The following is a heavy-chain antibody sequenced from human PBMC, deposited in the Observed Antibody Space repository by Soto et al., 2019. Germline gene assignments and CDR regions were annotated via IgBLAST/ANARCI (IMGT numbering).Heavy chain of an antibody. Sequence: ASVKVSCKASGYTFTSYAMHWVRQAPGQRLEWMGWINVGNGNTKYSQKFQGRVTITRDTSASTAYMELSSLRSEDTAVYYCARSIVVVTAADDWGQGTLVTVSS. D-gene: IGHD2-21*02. J-gene: IGHJ4*02. CDR2: INVGNGNT. CDR1: GYTFTSYA. V-gene: IGHV1-3*01. CDR3: ARSIVVVTAADD.